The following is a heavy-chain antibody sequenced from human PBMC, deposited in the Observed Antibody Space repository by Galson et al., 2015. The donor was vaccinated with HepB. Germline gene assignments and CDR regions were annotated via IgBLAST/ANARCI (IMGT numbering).Heavy chain of an antibody. CDR2: VNHSGST. CDR3: ARGFGNSFGYGYYYDGMDV. Sequence: ETLSLTCAVYGGSFSGSYWSWIRPSPGKGLEWIGEVNHSGSTNYNPSLKSRVTLSVDTSKNQFSLKLTSVTAADTAVYYCARGFGNSFGYGYYYDGMDVWGQGTTVTVSS. CDR1: GGSFSGSY. J-gene: IGHJ6*02. V-gene: IGHV4-34*01. D-gene: IGHD5-18*01.